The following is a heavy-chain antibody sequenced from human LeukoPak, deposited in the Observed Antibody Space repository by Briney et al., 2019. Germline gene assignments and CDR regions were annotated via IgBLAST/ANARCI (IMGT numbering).Heavy chain of an antibody. CDR3: ARSYGDYDGYFDY. J-gene: IGHJ4*02. V-gene: IGHV4-59*07. CDR2: IYYSGST. CDR1: CRSIRSYY. Sequence: ADTLSLIRTLSCRSIRSYYWGWIQQPPGRGREWIGYIYYSGSTHYNPSLTSRVTLSVDTSKNQSSLKLSSVSAADTAVYYCARSYGDYDGYFDYWGQGTLVTLSS. D-gene: IGHD4-17*01.